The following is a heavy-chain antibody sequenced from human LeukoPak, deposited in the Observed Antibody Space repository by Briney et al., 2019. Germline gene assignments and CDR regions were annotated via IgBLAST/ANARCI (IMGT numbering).Heavy chain of an antibody. J-gene: IGHJ5*01. Sequence: SETLSLTCTVSGGSISSYYWGWIRQPPGKGLEWIGEINHSGSTTYNPSLKSRVTISIDMSRNHFSLNMTSVTAADTAVYYCARDEGFVLFDSWGQGALVTVSS. V-gene: IGHV4-34*01. CDR1: GGSISSYY. D-gene: IGHD3-10*01. CDR3: ARDEGFVLFDS. CDR2: INHSGST.